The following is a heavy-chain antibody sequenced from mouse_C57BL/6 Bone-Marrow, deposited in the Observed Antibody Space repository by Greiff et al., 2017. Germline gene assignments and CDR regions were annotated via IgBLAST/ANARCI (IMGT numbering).Heavy chain of an antibody. V-gene: IGHV1-82*01. Sequence: VQLVESGPELVKPGASVKISCKASGYAFSSSWMNWVKQRPGKGLEWIGRIYPGDGDTNYNGKFKGKATLTADKSSSTAYMQLSSLTSEDSAVYFCARSGIYYDYLFAYWGQGTLVTVSA. J-gene: IGHJ3*01. D-gene: IGHD2-4*01. CDR3: ARSGIYYDYLFAY. CDR1: GYAFSSSW. CDR2: IYPGDGDT.